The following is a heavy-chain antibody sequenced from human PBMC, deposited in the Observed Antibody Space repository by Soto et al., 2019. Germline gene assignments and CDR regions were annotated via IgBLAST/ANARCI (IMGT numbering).Heavy chain of an antibody. V-gene: IGHV1-8*02. CDR1: GYTFTSYD. CDR3: ARSPPEHYFDY. J-gene: IGHJ4*02. Sequence: ASVKVSCKASGYTFTSYDINWVRQATGRGLEWMGWMSPHSGNTGYAQKFQGRVTMTRDTSISTAYMELSSLRSEDTAVYYCARSPPEHYFDYWGQGTLVTVSS. CDR2: MSPHSGNT.